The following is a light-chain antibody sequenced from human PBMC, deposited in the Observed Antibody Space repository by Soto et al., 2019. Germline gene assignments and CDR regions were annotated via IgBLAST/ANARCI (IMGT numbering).Light chain of an antibody. CDR3: QQYGRSPFT. CDR1: QRITSNF. CDR2: GAS. Sequence: EIVLTQSPVTLSLSPGERATLSCRASQRITSNFLAWFQQTAGLAPRLLIYGASTRASGVPDRFSGGGSGTDFVLTISRLEPEYFAVYYCQQYGRSPFTFRQGTKLQIK. V-gene: IGKV3-20*01. J-gene: IGKJ2*01.